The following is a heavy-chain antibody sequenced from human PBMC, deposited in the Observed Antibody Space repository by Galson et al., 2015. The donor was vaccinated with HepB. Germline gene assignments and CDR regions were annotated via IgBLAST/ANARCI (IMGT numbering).Heavy chain of an antibody. D-gene: IGHD6-13*01. CDR2: ISYDGSNK. V-gene: IGHV3-30*04. J-gene: IGHJ6*02. Sequence: SLRLSCAASGFTFSSYAMHWVRQAPGKGLEWVAVISYDGSNKYYADSVKGRFTISRDNSKNTLYLQMNSLRAEDTAVYYCARDSRQYSSSWYYYYYGMDVWGQGTTVTVSS. CDR3: ARDSRQYSSSWYYYYYGMDV. CDR1: GFTFSSYA.